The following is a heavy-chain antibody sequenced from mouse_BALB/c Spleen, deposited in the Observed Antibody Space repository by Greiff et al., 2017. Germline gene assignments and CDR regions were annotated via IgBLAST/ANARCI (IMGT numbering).Heavy chain of an antibody. Sequence: LQHPGSELVRPGASVKLSCKASGYTFTSYWMHWVKQRPGQGLEWIGNIYPGSGSTNYDEKFKSKATLTVDTSSSTAYMQLSSLTSEDSAVYYCTRKGMDYWGQGTSVTVSS. V-gene: IGHV1S22*01. CDR3: TRKGMDY. J-gene: IGHJ4*01. CDR2: IYPGSGST. CDR1: GYTFTSYW.